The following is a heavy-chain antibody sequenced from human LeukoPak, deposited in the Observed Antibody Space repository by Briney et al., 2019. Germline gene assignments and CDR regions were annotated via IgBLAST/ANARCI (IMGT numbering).Heavy chain of an antibody. V-gene: IGHV3-21*01. CDR2: ITYSSRYM. Sequence: PGGSLRLSCAASGFTFSNFNMNWVRQAPGKGLEWISSITYSSRYMYCADSVKGRFTISRDNAKNSLYLHMNSLRAEDTAVYYCARDFGSSYTSPFPFWGQGTLVTVSS. CDR1: GFTFSNFN. CDR3: ARDFGSSYTSPFPF. J-gene: IGHJ4*02. D-gene: IGHD2-2*02.